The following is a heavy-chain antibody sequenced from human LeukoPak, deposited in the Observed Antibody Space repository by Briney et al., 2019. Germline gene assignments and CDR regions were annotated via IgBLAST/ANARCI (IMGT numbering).Heavy chain of an antibody. CDR3: ARRSVIRSGWPFDY. CDR2: IYYTGTT. V-gene: IGHV4-39*07. Sequence: SETLSLTCNVSGGSITSTSYYWGWIRQPPGKGLEWLGNIYYTGTTYYNPSLKSRVTISVDTSKNQFSLRLSSVTAADTAVYYCARRSVIRSGWPFDYWGQGTLVTVSS. J-gene: IGHJ4*02. CDR1: GGSITSTSYY. D-gene: IGHD3-3*01.